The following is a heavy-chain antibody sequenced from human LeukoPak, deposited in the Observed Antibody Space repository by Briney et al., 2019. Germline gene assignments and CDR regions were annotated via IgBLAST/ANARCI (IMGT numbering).Heavy chain of an antibody. D-gene: IGHD2-2*01. CDR1: GFTFSSYA. J-gene: IGHJ4*02. V-gene: IGHV3-23*01. Sequence: GGSLRLSCAASGFTFSSYAMSWVRQAPGKGLEWVSAISGSGGSTYYADSVKGRFTISRDNSKNTLCLQMNSLRAEDTAVYYCAKGSYCSSTSCYEYWGQGTLVTVSS. CDR3: AKGSYCSSTSCYEY. CDR2: ISGSGGST.